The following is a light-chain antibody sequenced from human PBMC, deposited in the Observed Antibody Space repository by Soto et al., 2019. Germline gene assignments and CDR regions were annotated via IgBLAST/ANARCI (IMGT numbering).Light chain of an antibody. CDR1: QRVSGNY. J-gene: IGKJ1*01. CDR3: PHYGMSPWT. Sequence: EIVLTQSPGTLSLSPGERVTLSCRASQRVSGNYLAWNQQKPGPAPRLLIYAVSRRATGIPGGFSGSGSGTDFTLTTSRLETEDFGVDYCPHYGMSPWTFGQGNKVEIK. V-gene: IGKV3-20*01. CDR2: AVS.